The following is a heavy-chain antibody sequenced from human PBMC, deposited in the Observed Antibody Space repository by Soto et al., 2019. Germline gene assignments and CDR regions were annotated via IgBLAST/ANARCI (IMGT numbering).Heavy chain of an antibody. V-gene: IGHV1-18*01. J-gene: IGHJ4*02. CDR2: ISAYNGNT. CDR3: AREEIDYDSRGYYDY. Sequence: ASVKVSCKASGYTFTSYGISWVRQAPGQGLEWMGWISAYNGNTNYAQKLQGRVTMTADTSTSTAYMELRSLRSDDTAVYYCAREEIDYDSRGYYDYWGQGTLVTVSS. D-gene: IGHD3-22*01. CDR1: GYTFTSYG.